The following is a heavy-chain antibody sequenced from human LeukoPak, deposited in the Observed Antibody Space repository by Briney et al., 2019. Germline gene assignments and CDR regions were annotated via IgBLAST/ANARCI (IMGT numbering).Heavy chain of an antibody. Sequence: PSQTLSLTCTVSGGSISSGGYYWSWIRQPAGKGLEWIGRIYTSGSTNYNPSLKSRVTISVDTSKNQFSLKLSSVTAADTAVYYCARALYDFWSGNNWFDPWGQGTLVTVSS. J-gene: IGHJ5*02. CDR2: IYTSGST. CDR3: ARALYDFWSGNNWFDP. V-gene: IGHV4-61*02. CDR1: GGSISSGGYY. D-gene: IGHD3-3*01.